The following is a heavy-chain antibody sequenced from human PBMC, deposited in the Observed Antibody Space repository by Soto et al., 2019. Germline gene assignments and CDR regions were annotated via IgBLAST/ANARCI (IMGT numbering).Heavy chain of an antibody. CDR2: IYYSGST. D-gene: IGHD2-2*02. Sequence: QVQLQESGPGLVKPSQTLSLTCTVSGGSISSGGYYWSWIRQHPGKGLEWIGYIYYSGSTYYNPSRKSRVTISVDTSKNQFSLKLSSVTAADTAVYYCARVGYCSSTSCSTIDYWGQGTLVTVSS. V-gene: IGHV4-31*03. J-gene: IGHJ4*02. CDR1: GGSISSGGYY. CDR3: ARVGYCSSTSCSTIDY.